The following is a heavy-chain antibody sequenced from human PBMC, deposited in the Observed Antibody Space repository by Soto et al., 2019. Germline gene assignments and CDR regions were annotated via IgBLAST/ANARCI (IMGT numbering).Heavy chain of an antibody. V-gene: IGHV3-53*01. J-gene: IGHJ5*02. Sequence: LRLSCAASGFTVSNTYMTWVRQPPGKGLECVSVIYTAGGTNYADSVKGRFIISRDNSKNTLYLQMNSLRAEDTAVYYCARALPVAKGGFDPWGQGTLVTVSS. CDR1: GFTVSNTY. CDR3: ARALPVAKGGFDP. D-gene: IGHD2-2*01. CDR2: IYTAGGT.